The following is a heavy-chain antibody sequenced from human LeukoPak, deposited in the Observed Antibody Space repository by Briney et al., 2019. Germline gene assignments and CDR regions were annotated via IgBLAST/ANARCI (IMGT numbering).Heavy chain of an antibody. CDR3: ARMEYYDIWTCASNWFDP. CDR2: IYYSGST. CDR1: GGSISSYY. J-gene: IGHJ5*02. D-gene: IGHD3-9*01. V-gene: IGHV4-59*08. Sequence: SETLSLTCTVSGGSISSYYWSWIRQPPGKGLECIGYIYYSGSTNYNPSLKSRVTISVDTSKNQFSLRLSSVTAANTAVYYCARMEYYDIWTCASNWFDPWGQGTLVTVSS.